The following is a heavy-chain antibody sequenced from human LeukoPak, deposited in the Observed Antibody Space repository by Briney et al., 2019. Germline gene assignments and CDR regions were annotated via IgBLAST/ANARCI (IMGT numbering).Heavy chain of an antibody. V-gene: IGHV4-39*01. J-gene: IGHJ3*02. D-gene: IGHD2-15*01. CDR3: ERLMRGAATSHDAFDI. CDR2: IYYSGST. CDR1: GGSISSSSYY. Sequence: PSETLSLTCTVSGGSISSSSYYWGWIRQPPGKGLEWIGSIYYSGSTYYNPSLKSRVTISVDTSKNQFSLKLSSVTAADTAVYYCERLMRGAATSHDAFDIWGQGTMVTVSS.